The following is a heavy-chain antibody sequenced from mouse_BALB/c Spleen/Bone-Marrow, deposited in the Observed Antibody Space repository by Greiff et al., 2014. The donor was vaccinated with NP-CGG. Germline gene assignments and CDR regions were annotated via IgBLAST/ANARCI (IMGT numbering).Heavy chain of an antibody. CDR2: ISSGGSYT. Sequence: EVKLMESGGDLVKPGGSLKLSCAASGFTFSSYGMSWGRQIPDKRLEWVATISSGGSYTFYTDSVKGRFTISRDNAKNTLNLQMTSLKSEDTAMYYCARRRDYDYFDYWGQGTTLTVSS. CDR1: GFTFSSYG. D-gene: IGHD2-4*01. J-gene: IGHJ2*01. V-gene: IGHV5-6*02. CDR3: ARRRDYDYFDY.